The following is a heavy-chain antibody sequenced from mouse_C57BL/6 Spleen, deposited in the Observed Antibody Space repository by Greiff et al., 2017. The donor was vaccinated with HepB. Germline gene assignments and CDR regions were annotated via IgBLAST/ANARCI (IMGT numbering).Heavy chain of an antibody. Sequence: VKLMESGPGLVAPSQSLSITCTVSGFSLTSYGVHWVRQPPGKGLEWLVVIWSDGSTTYNSALKSRLSISKDNSKSQVFLKMNSLQTDDTAMYYCARNYGYFYYAMDYWGQGTSVTVSS. CDR3: ARNYGYFYYAMDY. J-gene: IGHJ4*01. D-gene: IGHD2-2*01. CDR2: IWSDGST. CDR1: GFSLTSYG. V-gene: IGHV2-6*02.